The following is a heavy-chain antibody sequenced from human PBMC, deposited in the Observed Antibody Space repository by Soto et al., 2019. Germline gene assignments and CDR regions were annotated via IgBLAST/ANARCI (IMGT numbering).Heavy chain of an antibody. CDR3: AKDYASPRITIFGVVYYYYMDV. D-gene: IGHD3-3*01. Sequence: QVQLVESGGGVVQPGRSLRLSCAASGFTFSSYGMHWVRQAPGKGLEWVAVISYDGSNKYYGDSVKGRFTISRDNSKNTLYLQMNSLRAKDTAVYYCAKDYASPRITIFGVVYYYYMDVWGKGTTVTVSS. V-gene: IGHV3-30*18. CDR2: ISYDGSNK. J-gene: IGHJ6*03. CDR1: GFTFSSYG.